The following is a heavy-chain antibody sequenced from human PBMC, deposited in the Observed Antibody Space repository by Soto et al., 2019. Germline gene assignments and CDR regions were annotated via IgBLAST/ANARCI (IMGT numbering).Heavy chain of an antibody. Sequence: QVQLVQSGAELKKPGASVKVSCKTSGYTFASYGISWVRQGPGQGLEWMGWISVYDGNTRYAQKVQDRVTITADRSTSTAYMELRRLRPDDTAVYYCARDSPLDQWGQGTLVTVSS. V-gene: IGHV1-18*04. J-gene: IGHJ4*02. CDR2: ISVYDGNT. CDR1: GYTFASYG. CDR3: ARDSPLDQ.